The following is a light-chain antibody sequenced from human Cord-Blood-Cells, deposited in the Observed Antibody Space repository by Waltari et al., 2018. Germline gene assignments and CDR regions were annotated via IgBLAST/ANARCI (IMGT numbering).Light chain of an antibody. V-gene: IGKV3-20*01. CDR3: QQYGSSPFT. J-gene: IGKJ3*01. CDR2: GAS. Sequence: EIVLTQSPGTLSLSPGERATLSCRASQSVSSSYLAWYQQKPGQAHRLLIYGASSRATGIPDRVSGSGSGTDFTLTISRLEPEDFAVYYCQQYGSSPFTFGPGTKVDIK. CDR1: QSVSSSY.